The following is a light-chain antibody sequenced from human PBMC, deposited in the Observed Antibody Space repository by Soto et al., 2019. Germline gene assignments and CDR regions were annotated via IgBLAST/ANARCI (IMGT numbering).Light chain of an antibody. J-gene: IGKJ1*01. Sequence: DIQMTQYPSALSASVGDRVTITCRANQRLTNWVAWYQLKPGKAPKLLIYGASSLKSGVPSRFSGSGSGSEFTLTISSLQPDDFATYYCQQYNSHASTFGQGTKVDI. CDR3: QQYNSHAST. V-gene: IGKV1-5*01. CDR2: GAS. CDR1: QRLTNW.